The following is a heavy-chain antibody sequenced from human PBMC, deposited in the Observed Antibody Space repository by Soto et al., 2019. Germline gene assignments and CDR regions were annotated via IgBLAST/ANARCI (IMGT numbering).Heavy chain of an antibody. J-gene: IGHJ5*02. Sequence: SETLSLTCAVYGGSFSGYYWSWIRQPPGKGLEWIGEINHSGSTNYNPSLKSRVNISVDTSKNQFSLKLSSVTAADTAVYYCASGGIAAAGWPRQNWFDPWGQGTLVTVS. CDR2: INHSGST. CDR3: ASGGIAAAGWPRQNWFDP. CDR1: GGSFSGYY. V-gene: IGHV4-34*01. D-gene: IGHD6-13*01.